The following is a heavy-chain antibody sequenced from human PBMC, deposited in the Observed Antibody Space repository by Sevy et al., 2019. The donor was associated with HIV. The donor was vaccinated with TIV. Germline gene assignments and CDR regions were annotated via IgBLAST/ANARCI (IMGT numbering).Heavy chain of an antibody. D-gene: IGHD3-22*01. CDR3: STRNAYDKSG. CDR2: IRNKAFGGTA. CDR1: GFVFDDYA. Sequence: GGSLRLSCTGSGFVFDDYAMSWCRQAPGKGLEWLGFIRNKAFGGTAEYAASVKGRFTISRDYSKSIAYLEMNRLEIEDTAVYYCSTRNAYDKSGWGQGTLVTVPS. V-gene: IGHV3-49*03. J-gene: IGHJ4*02.